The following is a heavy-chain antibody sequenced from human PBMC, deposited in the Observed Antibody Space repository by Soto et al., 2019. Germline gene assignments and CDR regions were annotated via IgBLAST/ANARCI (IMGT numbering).Heavy chain of an antibody. Sequence: SQTLSLTCAISGDSVSSKSATWNWIRQSPSRGLEWLGRTYYRSKWSTDYAVSVNNRITINPDTSKNQFSLQLNSVTPEDTAMYYCTRALSGSYAPWGQGTLVPVPS. D-gene: IGHD1-26*01. CDR3: TRALSGSYAP. CDR1: GDSVSSKSAT. V-gene: IGHV6-1*01. J-gene: IGHJ5*02. CDR2: TYYRSKWST.